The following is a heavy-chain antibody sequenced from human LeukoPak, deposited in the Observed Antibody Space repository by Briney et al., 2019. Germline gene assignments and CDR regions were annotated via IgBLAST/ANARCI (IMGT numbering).Heavy chain of an antibody. CDR2: INIDGST. J-gene: IGHJ6*02. D-gene: IGHD6-25*01. Sequence: GRSLRLSCAASGFTFSNYLMHWVRQAPGKGLVWVSRINIDGSTTYADSVKGRFTISRDNAKNTLYLQMNSLGAEDTAVFYCVRAAGNIYGMDVWGQGTTVTVSS. V-gene: IGHV3-74*01. CDR1: GFTFSNYL. CDR3: VRAAGNIYGMDV.